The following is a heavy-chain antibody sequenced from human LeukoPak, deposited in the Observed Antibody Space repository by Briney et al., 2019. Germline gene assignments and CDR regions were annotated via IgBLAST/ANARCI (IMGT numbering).Heavy chain of an antibody. D-gene: IGHD6-13*01. J-gene: IGHJ6*03. Sequence: SETLSLTCTVPRGSISSYYWSWIRQPAGKGLEWIGRIYTSGSTNYNPSLKSRVTISVDTSKNQFSLKLSSVTAADTAVYYCARELRQQLARGRYYYYYMDVWGKGTTVTISS. CDR1: RGSISSYY. CDR3: ARELRQQLARGRYYYYYMDV. CDR2: IYTSGST. V-gene: IGHV4-4*07.